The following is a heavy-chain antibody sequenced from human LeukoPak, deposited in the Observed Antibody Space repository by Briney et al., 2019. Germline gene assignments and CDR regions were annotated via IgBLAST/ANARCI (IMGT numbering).Heavy chain of an antibody. CDR1: GYTFTSYD. J-gene: IGHJ4*02. Sequence: ASVKLSCKASGYTFTSYDINWVRQATGQGLEWMGWMNPNSGNTGYAQKYQGRVTITRNTAISTAYMELSSLRAEDTAVYYCAREVYCSSTSCSDYWGQGTLVTVSS. D-gene: IGHD2-2*01. CDR2: MNPNSGNT. CDR3: AREVYCSSTSCSDY. V-gene: IGHV1-8*03.